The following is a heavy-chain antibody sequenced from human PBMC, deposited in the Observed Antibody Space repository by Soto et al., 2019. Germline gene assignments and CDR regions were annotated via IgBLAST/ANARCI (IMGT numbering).Heavy chain of an antibody. V-gene: IGHV3-7*01. Sequence: EVQLVESGGGLVQPGGSLRLSCAASGFTFSSYWMSWVRQAPGKGLEWVANIKQDGSEKYYVDSVKGRFTISRDNAKKSLYLQMNSLRAEDTAVYYCARDLLYDYIWGSYRRGGYMDVWGKGTTVTVSS. CDR2: IKQDGSEK. J-gene: IGHJ6*03. D-gene: IGHD3-16*02. CDR3: ARDLLYDYIWGSYRRGGYMDV. CDR1: GFTFSSYW.